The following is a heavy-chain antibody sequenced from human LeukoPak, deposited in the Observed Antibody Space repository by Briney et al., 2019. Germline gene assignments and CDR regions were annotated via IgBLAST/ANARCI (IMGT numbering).Heavy chain of an antibody. J-gene: IGHJ4*02. CDR3: AKDQGSSRHYYFDY. CDR1: GFTFSSYG. Sequence: GRSLRLSCAASGFTFSSYGMHWVRQAPGKGLEWVAVISYDGSNKYYADSVKGRSTISRDNSKNTLYLQMNSLRAEDTAVYYCAKDQGSSRHYYFDYWGQGTLVTVSS. D-gene: IGHD6-13*01. V-gene: IGHV3-30*18. CDR2: ISYDGSNK.